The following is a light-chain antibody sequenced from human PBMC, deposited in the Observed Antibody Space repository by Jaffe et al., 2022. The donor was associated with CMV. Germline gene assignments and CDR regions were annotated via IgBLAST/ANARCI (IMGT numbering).Light chain of an antibody. V-gene: IGKV3-20*01. Sequence: EIVLTQSPGTLSLSPGERATLSCRASQSVSSSYLAWYQQKPGQAPRPLIYGTSSRAAGIPDRFSGSGSGTDFTLTISRLEPEDFAVYYCQQHGSSPSWTFGQGTKVEIK. CDR2: GTS. CDR3: QQHGSSPSWT. J-gene: IGKJ1*01. CDR1: QSVSSSY.